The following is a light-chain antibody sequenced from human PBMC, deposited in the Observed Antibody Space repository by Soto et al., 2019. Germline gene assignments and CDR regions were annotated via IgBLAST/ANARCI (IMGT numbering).Light chain of an antibody. CDR1: QAIDSW. V-gene: IGKV1-33*01. CDR3: QQYDNLLLT. CDR2: TGS. Sequence: DIQMTQSPSSVSASVGDRVTITRRASQAIDSWLAWYQQKPGEAPKLLIFTGSLLHSGVPPRFSGSGSGTDFTFTISSLQPEGIATYYCQQYDNLLLTFGGGTKVDIK. J-gene: IGKJ4*01.